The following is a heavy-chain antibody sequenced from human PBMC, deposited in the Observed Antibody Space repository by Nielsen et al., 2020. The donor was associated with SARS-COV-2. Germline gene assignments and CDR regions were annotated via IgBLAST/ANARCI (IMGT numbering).Heavy chain of an antibody. CDR1: GGSISSGDYY. CDR2: IYYSGST. CDR3: ARVVLWFGELSYRYFDL. J-gene: IGHJ2*01. Sequence: SETLSLTCTVSGGSISSGDYYWSWIRQPPGKGLEWIGYIYYSGSTYYNPSLKSRVTISVDTSKNQFSLKLSSVTAADTAVYYCARVVLWFGELSYRYFDLWGRGTLVTVSS. D-gene: IGHD3-10*01. V-gene: IGHV4-30-4*01.